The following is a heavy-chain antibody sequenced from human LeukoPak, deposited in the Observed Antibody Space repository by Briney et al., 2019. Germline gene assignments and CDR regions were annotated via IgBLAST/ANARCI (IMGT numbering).Heavy chain of an antibody. CDR2: IYYSGST. Sequence: PSETLPLTCTVSGGSISSYYWSWIRQPPGKGLEWIGYIYYSGSTNYNPSLKSRVTISVDTSKNQFSLKLSSVTAADTAVYYCARLTYYYDSSGYLSQPFDYWGQGTLVTVSS. CDR1: GGSISSYY. J-gene: IGHJ4*02. V-gene: IGHV4-59*08. D-gene: IGHD3-22*01. CDR3: ARLTYYYDSSGYLSQPFDY.